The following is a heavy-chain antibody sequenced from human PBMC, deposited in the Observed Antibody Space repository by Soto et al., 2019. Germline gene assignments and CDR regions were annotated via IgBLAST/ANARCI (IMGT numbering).Heavy chain of an antibody. J-gene: IGHJ5*02. Sequence: EVQLVESGGGLVQPGGSLKLSCAASGFTFSSFAMHWVRQASGKGLEWVGRIRSKGNSYATEYAASVKGRFTISRDDSQNTAYLQMNSLETEDTAVYYCTRWCSSCGVGRLDPWGQGTLVTVSS. CDR3: TRWCSSCGVGRLDP. V-gene: IGHV3-73*01. CDR2: IRSKGNSYAT. CDR1: GFTFSSFA. D-gene: IGHD2-8*01.